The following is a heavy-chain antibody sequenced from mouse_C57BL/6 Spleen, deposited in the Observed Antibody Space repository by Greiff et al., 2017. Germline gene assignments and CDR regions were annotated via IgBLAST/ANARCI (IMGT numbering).Heavy chain of an antibody. CDR2: IDPSDSYT. Sequence: QVQLQQPGAELVMPGASVKLSCKASGYTFTSYWMHWVKQRPGQGLEWIGEIDPSDSYTNYNQKFKGKSTLTVDKSSSTAYMQLSSLTSEDSAVYYCARSLTYYFDYWGQGTTLTVSS. CDR3: ARSLTYYFDY. D-gene: IGHD4-1*01. V-gene: IGHV1-69*01. J-gene: IGHJ2*01. CDR1: GYTFTSYW.